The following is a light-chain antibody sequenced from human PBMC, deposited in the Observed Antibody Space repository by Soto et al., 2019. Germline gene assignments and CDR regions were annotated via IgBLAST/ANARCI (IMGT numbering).Light chain of an antibody. CDR1: SSNIGAGYV. CDR3: QSYDSSLSVV. Sequence: QSVLTQPPSVSGASGQRVTISCTGSSSNIGAGYVVHWYQQLPGTAPKLLIYGNSNRPSGVPDRFSGSKSGTSASLAITGLQAEDEADYYCQSYDSSLSVVFGGGTKLTVL. J-gene: IGLJ2*01. CDR2: GNS. V-gene: IGLV1-40*01.